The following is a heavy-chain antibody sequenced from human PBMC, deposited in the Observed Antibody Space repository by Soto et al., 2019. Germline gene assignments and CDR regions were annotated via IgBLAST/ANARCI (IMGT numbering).Heavy chain of an antibody. Sequence: QVQLQESGPGLVKPSQTLSLTCTVSGGSISSGDYYWSWIRQPPGKGLEWIGYIYYSGSTYYNPSLKSRVTKSVDTSKNHFSLKLRSVTAADTTVYYCARAGNCSGGSCYSGDPSGMDVWGQGTTVTVSS. D-gene: IGHD2-15*01. CDR2: IYYSGST. V-gene: IGHV4-30-4*01. CDR1: GGSISSGDYY. J-gene: IGHJ6*02. CDR3: ARAGNCSGGSCYSGDPSGMDV.